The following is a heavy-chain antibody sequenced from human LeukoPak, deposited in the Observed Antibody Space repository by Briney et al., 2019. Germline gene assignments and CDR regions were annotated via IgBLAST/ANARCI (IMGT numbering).Heavy chain of an antibody. Sequence: GGSLRLSCAASGFTFSSYWMHWVRQAPGKGLEWVSAISGSGGSTYYADSVKGRFTISRDNSKNTLYLQMNSLRAEGTAVYYCAKDGYYDFWSGTFDPWGQGTLVTVSS. J-gene: IGHJ5*02. V-gene: IGHV3-23*01. CDR2: ISGSGGST. CDR1: GFTFSSYW. D-gene: IGHD3-3*01. CDR3: AKDGYYDFWSGTFDP.